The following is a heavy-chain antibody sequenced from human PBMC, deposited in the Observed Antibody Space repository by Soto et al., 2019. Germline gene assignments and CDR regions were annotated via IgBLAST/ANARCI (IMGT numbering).Heavy chain of an antibody. Sequence: LGESLKISCKGSGYSFTSYWIGWVRQMPGKGLEWMGIIYPGDSDTRYSPSFQGQVTISADKSISTAYLQWSSLKASDTAMYYCARHMPPYHDFWSGYYTPGWFDPWGQGTLVTVSS. CDR3: ARHMPPYHDFWSGYYTPGWFDP. V-gene: IGHV5-51*01. CDR1: GYSFTSYW. CDR2: IYPGDSDT. J-gene: IGHJ5*02. D-gene: IGHD3-3*01.